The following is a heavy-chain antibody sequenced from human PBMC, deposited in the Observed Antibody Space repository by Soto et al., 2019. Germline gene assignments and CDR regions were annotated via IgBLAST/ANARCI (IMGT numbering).Heavy chain of an antibody. J-gene: IGHJ4*02. CDR1: GGSISSSNW. CDR2: IWHSGST. Sequence: SETLSGTCAVSGGSISSSNWWSCVRRRPGKGLEWIGEIWHSGSTNYNPSLKSRVTISVDKSKNQFSLKLSSVTAADTAVYYCARDQAYYYDSSGYRTYYFDYWGQGTLVTVS. CDR3: ARDQAYYYDSSGYRTYYFDY. D-gene: IGHD3-22*01. V-gene: IGHV4-4*02.